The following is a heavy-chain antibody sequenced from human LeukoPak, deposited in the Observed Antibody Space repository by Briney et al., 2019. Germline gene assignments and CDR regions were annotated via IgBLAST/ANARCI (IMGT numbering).Heavy chain of an antibody. V-gene: IGHV4-30-2*01. J-gene: IGHJ4*02. CDR3: AKDLGDYEDY. CDR1: GGSISSGDYY. D-gene: IGHD4-17*01. CDR2: IYRSGST. Sequence: SETLSLTCTVSGGSISSGDYYWSWIRQPPGKGLEWIGYIYRSGSTYYNPSLKSRVTISVDRSKNQFSLKLSSVTAADTAVYYCAKDLGDYEDYWGQGTLVTVSS.